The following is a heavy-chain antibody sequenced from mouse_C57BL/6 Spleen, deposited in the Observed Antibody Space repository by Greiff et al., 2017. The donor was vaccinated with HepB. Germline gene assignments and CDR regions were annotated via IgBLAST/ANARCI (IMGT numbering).Heavy chain of an antibody. Sequence: EVKVVESGGGLVQSGRSLRLSCATSGFTFSDFYMEWVRQAPGKGLEWIAASRNKANDYTTEYSASVKGRFIVSRDTSQSILYLQMNALRAEDTAIYYCARDAAIWGYFDYWGQGTTLTVSS. D-gene: IGHD4-1*01. J-gene: IGHJ2*01. CDR2: SRNKANDYTT. CDR1: GFTFSDFY. V-gene: IGHV7-1*01. CDR3: ARDAAIWGYFDY.